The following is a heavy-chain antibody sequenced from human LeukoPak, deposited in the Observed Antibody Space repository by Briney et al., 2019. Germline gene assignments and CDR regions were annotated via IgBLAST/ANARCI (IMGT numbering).Heavy chain of an antibody. CDR1: GYTFTGYY. CDR2: INPNSGGT. Sequence: GASVKVSCKASGYTFTGYYMHWVRQAPGQGLEWMGWINPNSGGTNYAQKIQGRVTMTRDTPISTAYMELSRLRSDDTAVYYCATKAAAGRGFDYWGQGTLVTVSS. CDR3: ATKAAAGRGFDY. J-gene: IGHJ4*02. V-gene: IGHV1-2*02. D-gene: IGHD6-13*01.